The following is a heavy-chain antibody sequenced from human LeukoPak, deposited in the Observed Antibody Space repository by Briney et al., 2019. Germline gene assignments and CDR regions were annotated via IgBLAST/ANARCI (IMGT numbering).Heavy chain of an antibody. J-gene: IGHJ3*02. V-gene: IGHV4-39*07. CDR1: GDSFSSATFY. CDR3: ARVYGDHDAFDI. D-gene: IGHD4-17*01. CDR2: IISGGGT. Sequence: SETLSLTCTVSGDSFSSATFYGGWFRQPPGTGLEWIGIIISGGGTSYNPSLKGRVTISADTSKNQFSLRLSSVTAADTAVYYCARVYGDHDAFDIWGQGTMVTVSS.